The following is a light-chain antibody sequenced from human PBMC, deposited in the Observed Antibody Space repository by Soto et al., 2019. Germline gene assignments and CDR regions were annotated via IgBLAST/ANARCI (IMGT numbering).Light chain of an antibody. V-gene: IGKV3-15*01. CDR1: QSVYTN. J-gene: IGKJ1*01. Sequence: EIVLTQSPATLSVSPGERATLSCRASQSVYTNLAWYQQKPGQAPRLLIYGTSTRATGIPARFSGSGSGTEFTLTISSLQSEDFAVYYCQHYNNWPRTFGQGTTVEI. CDR2: GTS. CDR3: QHYNNWPRT.